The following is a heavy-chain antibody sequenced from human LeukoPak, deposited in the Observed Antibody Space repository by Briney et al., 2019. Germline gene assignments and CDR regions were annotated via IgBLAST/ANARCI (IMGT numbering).Heavy chain of an antibody. CDR2: ISYDGSNR. CDR1: GFTFSSHG. J-gene: IGHJ4*02. Sequence: GGSLRLSCAPSGFTFSSHGMHWVRQAPGKGLEWVTVISYDGSNRYYADSVEGRFTISRDNSKNTLYLQMNSLRAEDTAVYYCARGPFYDSRGYYGYWGQGTLVTVSS. V-gene: IGHV3-30*03. D-gene: IGHD3-22*01. CDR3: ARGPFYDSRGYYGY.